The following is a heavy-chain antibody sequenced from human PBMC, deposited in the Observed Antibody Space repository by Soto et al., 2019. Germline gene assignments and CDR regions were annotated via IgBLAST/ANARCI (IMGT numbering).Heavy chain of an antibody. CDR2: IWSDGSRA. D-gene: IGHD5-18*01. Sequence: GGSLRLSCAASGFTFSSYDIHWVRQAPGKGLEWVALIWSDGSRAFYADFVQDRFFISRDNSRNTLYLQMNSLRDEDTAVYYCAKRGYTYGSAMDVWGQGTTVTVSS. V-gene: IGHV3-33*06. CDR3: AKRGYTYGSAMDV. CDR1: GFTFSSYD. J-gene: IGHJ6*02.